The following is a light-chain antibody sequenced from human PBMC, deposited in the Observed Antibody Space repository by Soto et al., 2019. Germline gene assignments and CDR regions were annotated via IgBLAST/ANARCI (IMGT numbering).Light chain of an antibody. CDR3: QHYNRYLEA. CDR2: KAS. Sequence: DIQMTHSPSTLSGSVGYRVTITCLASQTISSWLAWYQQKPGKAPKLLIYKASTLKSGVPSRFSGSGSGTEFTLTISSLQPDDFATYYRQHYNRYLEAFGQGNKV. V-gene: IGKV1-5*03. J-gene: IGKJ1*01. CDR1: QTISSW.